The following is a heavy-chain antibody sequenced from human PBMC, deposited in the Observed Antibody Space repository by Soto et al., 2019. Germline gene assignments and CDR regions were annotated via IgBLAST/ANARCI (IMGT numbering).Heavy chain of an antibody. CDR1: GFTFSSYA. J-gene: IGHJ6*02. V-gene: IGHV3-23*01. CDR2: ISGSGDST. Sequence: PGGSLRLSCAASGFTFSSYAMSWVRQAPGKGLEWVSAISGSGDSTYYADSVKGRFTISRDNSKNTLYLQMNSLRAEDTAVYYCAKDGCGGDCYRYYYYYGMDVWGQGTTVTVSS. D-gene: IGHD2-21*02. CDR3: AKDGCGGDCYRYYYYYGMDV.